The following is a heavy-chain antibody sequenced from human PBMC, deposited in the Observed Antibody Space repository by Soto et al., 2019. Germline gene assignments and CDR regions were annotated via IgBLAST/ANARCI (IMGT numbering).Heavy chain of an antibody. CDR3: AKDRPDTVMDK. V-gene: IGHV3-30*18. J-gene: IGHJ4*02. CDR2: ISYDGSNK. D-gene: IGHD5-18*01. CDR1: GFTFSSYG. Sequence: GGSMRLSCAASGFTFSSYGIHRVRQAPGKGLEWVGVISYDGSNKFYADSVKGRFTISRDNSKNPLYLQMNSLRTEDTAVYYCAKDRPDTVMDKWGQGTLVTVSS.